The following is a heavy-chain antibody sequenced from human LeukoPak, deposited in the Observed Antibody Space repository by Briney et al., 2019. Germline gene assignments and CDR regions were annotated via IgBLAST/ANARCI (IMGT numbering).Heavy chain of an antibody. CDR3: ARKIAASGQVFDF. CDR1: GVSISSSNSY. V-gene: IGHV4-39*01. J-gene: IGHJ4*02. D-gene: IGHD6-25*01. Sequence: PSETLSLTCTVSGVSISSSNSYWGWIRQPPGKGLEWIGSIYYSGNTYYNASLKSQVSISIDTSKNQFSLRLTSVTAADTAVYYCARKIAASGQVFDFWGQGTLVTVSS. CDR2: IYYSGNT.